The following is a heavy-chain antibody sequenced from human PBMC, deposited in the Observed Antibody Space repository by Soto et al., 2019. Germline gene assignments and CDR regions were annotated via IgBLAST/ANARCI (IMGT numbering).Heavy chain of an antibody. Sequence: ASVKVSCKASGYTFTSYGISWVRQAPGQGLEWMGWISAYNGNTNYAQKLQGRVTMTTDTSTSTAYMELRSLRSDDTAVYYCARDIFRYCSSTSCYGGYYFDYWGQGTLVTSPQ. CDR3: ARDIFRYCSSTSCYGGYYFDY. J-gene: IGHJ4*02. CDR1: GYTFTSYG. V-gene: IGHV1-18*01. CDR2: ISAYNGNT. D-gene: IGHD2-2*01.